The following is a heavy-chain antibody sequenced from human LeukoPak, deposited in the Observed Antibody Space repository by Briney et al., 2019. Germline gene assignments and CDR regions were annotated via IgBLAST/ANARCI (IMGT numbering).Heavy chain of an antibody. CDR2: IEYSGRT. CDR3: ATEFYDFLSGESWFDP. J-gene: IGHJ5*02. V-gene: IGHV4-39*07. CDR1: GDSIDSVSYY. Sequence: SETLSLTCSVSGDSIDSVSYYWGWIRQAPGKGPEWIASIEYSGRTFYNPSLRSRVTISVDTSNNDFSLNLTSVTAADTAVYYCATEFYDFLSGESWFDPWGQGALVTVS. D-gene: IGHD3-9*01.